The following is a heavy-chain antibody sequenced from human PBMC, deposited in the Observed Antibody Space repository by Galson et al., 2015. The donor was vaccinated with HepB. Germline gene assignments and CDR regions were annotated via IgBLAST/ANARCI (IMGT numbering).Heavy chain of an antibody. Sequence: SVKVSCKASGYTFTNYYLHWVRQAPGQGLEWMGIINPSGGSTTYAQTFHGRVTMTRDASTSTVYMELSSLISEDTAVYFCARDLTRYTYGFPDAFDIRGQGTMVTVSS. J-gene: IGHJ3*02. D-gene: IGHD5-18*01. CDR3: ARDLTRYTYGFPDAFDI. CDR2: INPSGGST. CDR1: GYTFTNYY. V-gene: IGHV1-46*01.